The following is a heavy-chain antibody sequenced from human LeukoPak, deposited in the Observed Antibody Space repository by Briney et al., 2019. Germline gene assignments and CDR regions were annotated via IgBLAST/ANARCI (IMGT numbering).Heavy chain of an antibody. CDR1: GYTLTELS. CDR3: ATSRRGPYYYDSSGYREIWSY. D-gene: IGHD3-22*01. Sequence: ASVKVSCKVSGYTLTELSMHWVRQAPGKGLEWMGGFDPEDGETIYAQKLQGRVTMTEDTSTDTAYMELSSLRSEDTAVYYCATSRRGPYYYDSSGYREIWSYWGQGTLVTVSS. CDR2: FDPEDGET. J-gene: IGHJ4*02. V-gene: IGHV1-24*01.